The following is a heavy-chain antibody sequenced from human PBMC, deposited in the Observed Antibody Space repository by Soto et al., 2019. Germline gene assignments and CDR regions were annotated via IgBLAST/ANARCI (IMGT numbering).Heavy chain of an antibody. V-gene: IGHV4-31*03. Sequence: PSETLSLTCTVSGGSISSGGYYWSWIRQHPGKGLEWIGYIYYSGSTYYNPSLKSRVTISVDTSKNQFSLKLSSVTAADTAVYYCARGDTGYCSGGSCYYWFDPWGQGTLVTVSS. CDR1: GGSISSGGYY. J-gene: IGHJ5*02. CDR2: IYYSGST. D-gene: IGHD2-15*01. CDR3: ARGDTGYCSGGSCYYWFDP.